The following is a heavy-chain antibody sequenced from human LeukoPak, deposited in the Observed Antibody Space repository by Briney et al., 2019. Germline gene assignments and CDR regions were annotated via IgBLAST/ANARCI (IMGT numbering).Heavy chain of an antibody. CDR1: GYTFTNNY. CDR2: IYPRDGST. Sequence: AAVKVSCKASGYTFTNNYLHWVRQAPGQGLEWMGMIYPRDGSTSYAQNFQGRVTVTRDTSTTTVHMELRGLRSEDTAVYYCARDQEGFDYWGQGTVVTVSS. V-gene: IGHV1-46*01. CDR3: ARDQEGFDY. J-gene: IGHJ4*02.